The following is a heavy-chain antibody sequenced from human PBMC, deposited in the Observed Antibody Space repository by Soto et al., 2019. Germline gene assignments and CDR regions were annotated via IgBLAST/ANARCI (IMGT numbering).Heavy chain of an antibody. CDR3: ARQWGGDY. CDR2: IYYSGTT. Sequence: SETLSLTCAVSGYSISSSNWWGWIRQPPGKGLEWIGYIYYSGTTYYNPSLKSRVTMSVDTSKNQFSLKLTSVTAADTAVYYCARQWGGDYWGQGTLVTXSS. D-gene: IGHD3-16*01. V-gene: IGHV4-28*01. CDR1: GYSISSSNW. J-gene: IGHJ4*02.